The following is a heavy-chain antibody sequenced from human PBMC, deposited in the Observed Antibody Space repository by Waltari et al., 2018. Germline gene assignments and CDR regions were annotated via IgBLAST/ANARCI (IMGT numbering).Heavy chain of an antibody. D-gene: IGHD1-26*01. V-gene: IGHV4-4*07. CDR2: LYNSGIT. J-gene: IGHJ4*02. CDR3: ARGGLDGFDS. CDR1: GTSISNNF. Sequence: QVQLQESGPGLVKPSETLSLTCKVSGTSISNNFWNWVRQPAGKGLEWIGRLYNSGITNYNPSLKSQVTMSTDTSKNQFSLKLNSVTAADTAVYFWARGGLDGFDSWGQGILVTVS.